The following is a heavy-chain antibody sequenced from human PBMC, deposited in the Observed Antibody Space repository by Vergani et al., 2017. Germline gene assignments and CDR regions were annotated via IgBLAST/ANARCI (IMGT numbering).Heavy chain of an antibody. CDR2: LYVVGTS. Sequence: EVRLVDSGGGLVPPGGSLRLSCAASGFSVSDNYMSWVRQAPGKGLEWVSILYVVGTSDYADSVKGRFTVSKDKSKNTMHLQLNSLRGEDTAIYFCSYDMDDWGQGTTVTVSS. V-gene: IGHV3-66*01. CDR1: GFSVSDNY. J-gene: IGHJ6*02. CDR3: SYDMDD.